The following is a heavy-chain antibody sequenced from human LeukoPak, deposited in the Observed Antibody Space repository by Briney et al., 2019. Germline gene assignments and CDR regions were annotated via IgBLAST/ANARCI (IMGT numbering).Heavy chain of an antibody. CDR2: IYYSGTT. D-gene: IGHD2-15*01. J-gene: IGHJ5*02. CDR1: GYSISSGYY. V-gene: IGHV4-38-2*02. CDR3: AREFDPPGSGGSRGRGNWFAP. Sequence: SETLSLTCAVSGYSISSGYYGGWIRQPPGKGLEWIGSIYYSGTTYYNPSLKSRVTISVDTSKNQFALKLSSVTAVDTAVYYCAREFDPPGSGGSRGRGNWFAPWGQGTLVTVSS.